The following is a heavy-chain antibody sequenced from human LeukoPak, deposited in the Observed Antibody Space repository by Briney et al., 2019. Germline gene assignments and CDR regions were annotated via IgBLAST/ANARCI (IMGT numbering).Heavy chain of an antibody. D-gene: IGHD7-27*01. CDR1: GYTFTSYD. CDR3: ARGPPNWGFDF. V-gene: IGHV1-8*01. Sequence: ASVKVSCKASGYTFTSYDINWVRHATGQGLEWMGWMSPNSGDTGYAQKFQGRVTMTRDTSIGTAYMELTSLRSEDTAIYHCARGPPNWGFDFWGQGALVTVSS. J-gene: IGHJ4*02. CDR2: MSPNSGDT.